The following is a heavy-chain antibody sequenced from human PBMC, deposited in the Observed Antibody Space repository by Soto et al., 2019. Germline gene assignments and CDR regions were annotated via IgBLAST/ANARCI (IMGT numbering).Heavy chain of an antibody. CDR1: GYTFTSYG. CDR2: ISAYNGNT. D-gene: IGHD2-2*01. J-gene: IGHJ4*02. CDR3: ARLQRYCTSTSCSQYYFDY. Sequence: QVQLVQSGAEVKKPGASVKVSCKASGYTFTSYGISWVRQAPGQVLEWMGWISAYNGNTNYAQKLQGRVTMTTDTSTSTAYMELRSLRSDDTAVYYCARLQRYCTSTSCSQYYFDYWGQGTLVTVSS. V-gene: IGHV1-18*01.